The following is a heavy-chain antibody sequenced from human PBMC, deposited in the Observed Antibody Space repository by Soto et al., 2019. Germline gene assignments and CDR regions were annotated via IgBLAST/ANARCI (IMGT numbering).Heavy chain of an antibody. V-gene: IGHV4-39*07. CDR3: ARAPRGNYGYPSYFDY. CDR2: MYSSGTT. CDR1: GGSISSYSYY. Sequence: SETLSLTCTVSGGSISSYSYYWGWIRQPPGKSLQWIGSMYSSGTTYYNPSLKSRVTISVDTSKNQFSLKLSSVTAADTAVYYCARAPRGNYGYPSYFDYWGQGTLVTVSS. D-gene: IGHD3-10*01. J-gene: IGHJ4*02.